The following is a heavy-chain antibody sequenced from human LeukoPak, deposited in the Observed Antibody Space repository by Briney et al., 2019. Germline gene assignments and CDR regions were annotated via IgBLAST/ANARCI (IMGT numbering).Heavy chain of an antibody. D-gene: IGHD3-10*01. CDR1: GFTFSSYA. CDR3: ARDALTLIRGVVIHTSTYFDY. J-gene: IGHJ4*02. CDR2: ISDNGGST. V-gene: IGHV3-23*01. Sequence: PGGSLRLSCAASGFTFSSYAMNWVRQAPGKGLEWVSVISDNGGSTYYADSVKGRFTISRDNSKNTLYLQMNSLRAEDTAVYYCARDALTLIRGVVIHTSTYFDYWGQGTLVTVSS.